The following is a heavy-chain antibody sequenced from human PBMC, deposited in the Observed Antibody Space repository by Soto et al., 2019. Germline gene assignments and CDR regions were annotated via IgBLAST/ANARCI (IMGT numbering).Heavy chain of an antibody. Sequence: EVQLVESGGGLVQPGGSLKLSCAPSGFTFSGSAMHWVRQASGKGLECVGRVRSKPNSYATAYAASVKGRFTISRDDSKNAAYLQMNSLKTEDTAVYYCARLWDSGTKYYCDYWGQGILVTVSS. J-gene: IGHJ4*02. CDR3: ARLWDSGTKYYCDY. V-gene: IGHV3-73*02. D-gene: IGHD1-26*01. CDR2: VRSKPNSYAT. CDR1: GFTFSGSA.